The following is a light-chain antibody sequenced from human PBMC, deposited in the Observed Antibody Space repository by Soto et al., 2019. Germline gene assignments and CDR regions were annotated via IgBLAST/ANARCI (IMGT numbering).Light chain of an antibody. V-gene: IGKV1-9*01. J-gene: IGKJ4*01. CDR2: AAS. CDR3: QQLRMYPST. CDR1: QDIAIY. Sequence: IQLTQPPSSLSASVGDRVTITCRASQDIAIYLAWYQQKPGEAPKLLIYAASTLYGGVPSRFSGRGSGTDFALTITSLQAEDFATYYCQQLRMYPSTFGGGTKV.